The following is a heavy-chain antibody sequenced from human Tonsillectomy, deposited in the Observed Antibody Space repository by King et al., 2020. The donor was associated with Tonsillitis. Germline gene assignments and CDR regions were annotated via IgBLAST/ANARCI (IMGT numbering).Heavy chain of an antibody. CDR1: GDSVSSTSAA. CDR2: TYYKSKWYN. D-gene: IGHD3-22*01. CDR3: ARASGYYYSYFDY. V-gene: IGHV6-1*01. Sequence: VQLQQSGPGLVKTSQTLSLTCAISGDSVSSTSAAWNWIRQSPSRGLEWLGRTYYKSKWYNHYAVSVTSRITIKSDTSKNQLSLQLNSVTPEDTAVYYCARASGYYYSYFDYWGQGTLVTVSS. J-gene: IGHJ4*02.